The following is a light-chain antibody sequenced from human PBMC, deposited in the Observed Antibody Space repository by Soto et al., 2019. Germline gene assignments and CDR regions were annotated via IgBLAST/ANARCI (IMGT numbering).Light chain of an antibody. CDR3: CSYGGSSALPYV. CDR2: EVA. V-gene: IGLV2-11*01. Sequence: QSALTQPRSVSGSPGQSVTISCTGTSSDVGGYNYVSWYQQHPGKAPKLIIYEVAERPSGVSNRFSGSKFGNTASLTISGLLPEDEADYYCCSYGGSSALPYVFGAGTKVTVL. J-gene: IGLJ1*01. CDR1: SSDVGGYNY.